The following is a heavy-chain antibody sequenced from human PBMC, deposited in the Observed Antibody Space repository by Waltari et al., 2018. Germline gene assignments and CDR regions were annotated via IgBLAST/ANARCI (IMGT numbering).Heavy chain of an antibody. Sequence: EVQLVESGGGLVQPGGSLRLSCAASGFPCSSHWMSWVRQTPGKGLVWVSGINSDGSSTSYADSVKGRVTISRDNAKNTLYLQMNSLRAEDTAVYYCVRDSSGTYWGQGTQVTVSS. J-gene: IGHJ4*02. CDR3: VRDSSGTY. CDR2: INSDGSST. D-gene: IGHD3-22*01. V-gene: IGHV3-74*01. CDR1: GFPCSSHW.